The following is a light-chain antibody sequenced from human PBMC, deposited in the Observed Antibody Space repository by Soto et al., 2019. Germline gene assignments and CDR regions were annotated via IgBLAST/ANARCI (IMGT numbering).Light chain of an antibody. Sequence: DIQMTQSPSTLSASVGDTVTITCLAGQGISRWLGWYQQKPGRAPNLLIYEASTLESGVPSRFSGSGSGTEFTLTISSVHPDDFATYYCHQYDTYSWTFGQGTKVEMK. CDR3: HQYDTYSWT. CDR2: EAS. CDR1: QGISRW. J-gene: IGKJ1*01. V-gene: IGKV1-5*03.